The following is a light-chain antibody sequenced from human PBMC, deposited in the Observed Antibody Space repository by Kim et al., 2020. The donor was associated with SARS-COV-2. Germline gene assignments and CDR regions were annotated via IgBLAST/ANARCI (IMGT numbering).Light chain of an antibody. CDR3: QQDNNLPPT. CDR1: QSLSSN. CDR2: GAS. J-gene: IGKJ4*01. Sequence: EIVKTHYPATLSVSPGERATLSCRASQSLSSNLAWFQQKPGQAPRLLIYGASTRATGIPARFSGSGSGTEFTLTISSLQSEDFSVYYCQQDNNLPPTFGGWTNVDI. V-gene: IGKV3-15*01.